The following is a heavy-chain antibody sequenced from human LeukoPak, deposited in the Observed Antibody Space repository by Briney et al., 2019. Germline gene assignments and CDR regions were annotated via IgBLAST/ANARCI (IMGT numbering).Heavy chain of an antibody. CDR2: IYTSGST. V-gene: IGHV4-4*07. J-gene: IGHJ4*02. Sequence: SETLSLTCTVSRGSISSHYWSWIRQPAGKGLEWIGRIYTSGSTNYNPSLKSRVTMSVDTSKNQFSLKLSSVTAADTAVYYCARIPDYGDYVFDYWGQGTLVTVSS. CDR1: RGSISSHY. D-gene: IGHD4-17*01. CDR3: ARIPDYGDYVFDY.